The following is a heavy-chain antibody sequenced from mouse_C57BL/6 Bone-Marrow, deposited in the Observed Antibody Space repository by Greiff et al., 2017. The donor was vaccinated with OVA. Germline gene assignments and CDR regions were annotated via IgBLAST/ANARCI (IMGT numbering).Heavy chain of an antibody. Sequence: VQLQQSGAELVRPGASVKLSCTASGFNIKDDYMHWVKQRPEQGLEWIGWIDPENGDTEYASKFQGKATITADTSSNTAYLQLSSLTSEDAAVYYCTDGSSPNYCDYWGQGTSLTVAS. D-gene: IGHD1-1*01. V-gene: IGHV14-4*01. CDR3: TDGSSPNYCDY. CDR2: IDPENGDT. J-gene: IGHJ2*03. CDR1: GFNIKDDY.